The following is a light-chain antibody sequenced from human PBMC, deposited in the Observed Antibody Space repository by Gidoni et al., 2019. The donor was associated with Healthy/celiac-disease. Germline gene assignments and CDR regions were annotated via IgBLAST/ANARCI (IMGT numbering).Light chain of an antibody. CDR1: QSVLYSSNNKNY. V-gene: IGKV4-1*01. Sequence: DIVMTQSPDSLAVSLAESATINCKSSQSVLYSSNNKNYLAWYQQKPGQPPKLLIYWASTRESGVPDRFSGSGSGTDFTLTISSLQAEDVAVYYCQQYYSTPRTFGQGTKLEIK. CDR3: QQYYSTPRT. CDR2: WAS. J-gene: IGKJ2*01.